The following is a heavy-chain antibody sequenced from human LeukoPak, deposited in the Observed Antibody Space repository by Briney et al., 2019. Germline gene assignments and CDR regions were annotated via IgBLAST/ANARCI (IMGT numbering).Heavy chain of an antibody. V-gene: IGHV4-34*01. Sequence: SETLSLTCAVYGGSFSGYYWSWIRQPPGKGLEWIGEINHSGGTNYNPSLKSRVTISVDTSKNQFSLKLSSVTAADTAVYYCARDTGIAARRTSTDYWGQGTLVTVSS. CDR1: GGSFSGYY. J-gene: IGHJ4*02. CDR2: INHSGGT. D-gene: IGHD6-6*01. CDR3: ARDTGIAARRTSTDY.